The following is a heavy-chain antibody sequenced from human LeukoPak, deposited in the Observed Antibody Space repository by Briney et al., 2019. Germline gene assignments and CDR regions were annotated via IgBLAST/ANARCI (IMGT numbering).Heavy chain of an antibody. V-gene: IGHV4-34*01. Sequence: SDTLSLTCAVYVGSFIGYYWNWIRQPPPKGLEDIGEIDHSGSTNYNPSLKRRITLSVDTSKNQFSLTLNSVTAPHTAVYYCARGSLKVNSANVYYYMDVWGQGTTVTVSS. CDR2: IDHSGST. CDR1: VGSFIGYY. CDR3: ARGSLKVNSANVYYYMDV. J-gene: IGHJ6*03. D-gene: IGHD2-8*01.